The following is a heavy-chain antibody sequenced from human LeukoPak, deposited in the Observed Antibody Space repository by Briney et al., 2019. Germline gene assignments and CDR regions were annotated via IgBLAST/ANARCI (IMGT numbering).Heavy chain of an antibody. D-gene: IGHD3-10*01. CDR2: IYHSGST. CDR1: GYSISSGYY. Sequence: KSSETLSLTCTVSGYSISSGYYWGWIRQPPGKGLEWIGSIYHSGSTYYNPSLKSRVTISVDTSKNQFSLKLSSVTAADTAVYYCARWGIHYGSGSLDYWGQGTLVTVSS. CDR3: ARWGIHYGSGSLDY. J-gene: IGHJ4*02. V-gene: IGHV4-38-2*02.